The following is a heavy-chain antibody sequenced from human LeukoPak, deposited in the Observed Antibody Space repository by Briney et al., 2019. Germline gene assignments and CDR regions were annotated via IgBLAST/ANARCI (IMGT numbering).Heavy chain of an antibody. CDR2: ISYDGSNK. CDR3: AKTGRANSGYDDYYYYYGMDV. CDR1: GFTFSSYG. D-gene: IGHD5-12*01. Sequence: PGGSLRLSCAASGFTFSSYGMHWVRQAPGKGLERVAVISYDGSNKYYADSVKGRFTISRDNSKNTLYLQMNSLRAEDTAVYYCAKTGRANSGYDDYYYYYGMDVWGQGTTVTVSS. J-gene: IGHJ6*02. V-gene: IGHV3-30*18.